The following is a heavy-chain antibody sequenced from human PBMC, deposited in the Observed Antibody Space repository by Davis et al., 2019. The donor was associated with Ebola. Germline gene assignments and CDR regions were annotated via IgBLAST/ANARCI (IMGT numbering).Heavy chain of an antibody. D-gene: IGHD1-26*01. Sequence: SEPLSLPCAVYGGSFTAHYWSWIPQPPGKGLEWIGEINHSGRTNYNPSLKSRVTITVDTTKYQFSLKLSSVTAADSAVYYCAREGMVVWFDPWGQGTLVTVSS. CDR2: INHSGRT. CDR1: GGSFTAHY. CDR3: AREGMVVWFDP. J-gene: IGHJ5*02. V-gene: IGHV4-34*01.